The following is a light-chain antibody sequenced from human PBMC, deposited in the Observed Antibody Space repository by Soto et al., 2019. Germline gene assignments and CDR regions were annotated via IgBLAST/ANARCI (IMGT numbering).Light chain of an antibody. Sequence: EIMMTQSPATVSVSPGERATLSCRASQSIRTNVAWYQQKPGQALRLLIYDASTRATGLSSRFSGSGSGTEFTLTISSLXXEDXXIYYCQQYNDWPPLTFGGGTRLEI. CDR1: QSIRTN. J-gene: IGKJ4*01. CDR3: QQYNDWPPLT. V-gene: IGKV3-15*01. CDR2: DAS.